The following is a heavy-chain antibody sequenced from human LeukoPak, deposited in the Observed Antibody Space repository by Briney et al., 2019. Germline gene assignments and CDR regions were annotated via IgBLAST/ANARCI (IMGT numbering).Heavy chain of an antibody. Sequence: QPGGSLRLSCAASGFIFSTYSMNWVRQAPGKGLEWVSVISRDSNYIYYADSMKGRFTISRDNGKNSLYLQINSLRDEDTAVYYCARDASGWSRDYWGQGTLVTVSS. J-gene: IGHJ4*02. CDR3: ARDASGWSRDY. CDR2: ISRDSNYI. V-gene: IGHV3-21*01. D-gene: IGHD6-19*01. CDR1: GFIFSTYS.